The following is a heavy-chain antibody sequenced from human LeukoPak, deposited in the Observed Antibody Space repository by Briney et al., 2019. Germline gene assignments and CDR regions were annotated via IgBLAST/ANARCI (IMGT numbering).Heavy chain of an antibody. CDR2: ISYDGNTI. CDR1: EVTFRNYA. J-gene: IGHJ4*02. D-gene: IGHD4-11*01. Sequence: GGSLRLSCAASEVTFRNYAVHWVRQAPGKGLQWVAVISYDGNTIHYADSVKGRFIISRDTSKNTLYLQMNSLRAEDTAVYYCARSGGLQKFDYWGQGTLVTVSS. CDR3: ARSGGLQKFDY. V-gene: IGHV3-30-3*01.